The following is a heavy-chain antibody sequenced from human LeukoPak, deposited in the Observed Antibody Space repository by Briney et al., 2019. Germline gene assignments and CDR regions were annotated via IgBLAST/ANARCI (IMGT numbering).Heavy chain of an antibody. CDR3: ARGCSGGSCYLEPLYGMDV. J-gene: IGHJ6*02. V-gene: IGHV1-3*01. Sequence: ASVKVSCKASGYTFTSYAMHWVRQAPGQRLEWMGWINAGNGNTKYSQKFQGRVTITRDTSASTAYMELSSLRSEDTAVYYCARGCSGGSCYLEPLYGMDVWGQGTTVTVSS. CDR2: INAGNGNT. D-gene: IGHD2-15*01. CDR1: GYTFTSYA.